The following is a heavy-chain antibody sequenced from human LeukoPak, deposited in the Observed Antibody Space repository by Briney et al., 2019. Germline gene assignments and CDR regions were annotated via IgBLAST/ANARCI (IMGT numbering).Heavy chain of an antibody. CDR1: GFTFSGSA. V-gene: IGHV3-73*01. CDR3: TRYSYSYGSVDY. CDR2: IRSKANSYAT. D-gene: IGHD5-18*01. J-gene: IGHJ4*02. Sequence: GGSLRLSCAASGFTFSGSAMHWVRQASGKGLEWVGRIRSKANSYATAYAASVKGRFTISRDDSKNTAYLQMNSLKTEDTAVYYCTRYSYSYGSVDYWGQGTLVTVSS.